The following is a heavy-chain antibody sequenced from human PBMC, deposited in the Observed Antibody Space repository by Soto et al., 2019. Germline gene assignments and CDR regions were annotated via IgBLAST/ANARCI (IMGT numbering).Heavy chain of an antibody. J-gene: IGHJ3*02. V-gene: IGHV1-69*13. CDR1: GGTFSSYA. CDR2: IIPIFGTA. Sequence: SVKVSCKASGGTFSSYAISWVRQAPGQGLEWMGGIIPIFGTANYAQKFQGRVTITADESTSTAYMELSSLRSEDTAVYYCARGVQLVPDAFDIWGQGTMVTVSS. CDR3: ARGVQLVPDAFDI. D-gene: IGHD1-1*01.